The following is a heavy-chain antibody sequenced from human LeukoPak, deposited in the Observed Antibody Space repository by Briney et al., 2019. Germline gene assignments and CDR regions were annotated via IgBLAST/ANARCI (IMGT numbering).Heavy chain of an antibody. Sequence: ASVKVSCKVSGYTLTELSMHWVRQAPGKGLEWMGGFDPEDGETIYAQKFQGRVTMTEDTSTDTAYMELSSLRSEDTAVHYCATTFGVVVRVAFDIWGQGTMVTVSS. V-gene: IGHV1-24*01. D-gene: IGHD3-3*01. J-gene: IGHJ3*02. CDR2: FDPEDGET. CDR1: GYTLTELS. CDR3: ATTFGVVVRVAFDI.